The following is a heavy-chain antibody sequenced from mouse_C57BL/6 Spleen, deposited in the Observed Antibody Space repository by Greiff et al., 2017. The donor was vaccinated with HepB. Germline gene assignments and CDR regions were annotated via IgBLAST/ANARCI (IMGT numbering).Heavy chain of an antibody. D-gene: IGHD1-1*02. CDR2: IHPGSGST. J-gene: IGHJ2*01. CDR1: GYTFTSYW. CDR3: ASEGEYYDYFDY. V-gene: IGHV1-55*01. Sequence: VQLQQPGAELVKPGASVKMSCKASGYTFTSYWITWVKQRPGQGLEWIGDIHPGSGSTNYNEKFKSKATLTVDTSSSTAYMQLSSLTSEDSAVYNGASEGEYYDYFDYWGQGTTLTVAS.